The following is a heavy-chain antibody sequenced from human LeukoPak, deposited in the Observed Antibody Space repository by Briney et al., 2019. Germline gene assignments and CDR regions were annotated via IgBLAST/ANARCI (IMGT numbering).Heavy chain of an antibody. CDR3: AGDRSSSWTKMGAFDI. CDR1: GYTFTSYG. V-gene: IGHV1-18*01. CDR2: INAYNGNT. Sequence: ASVKVSCKASGYTFTSYGISWVRQAPGQGLEWMGWINAYNGNTNYAQKLQGRVTMTTDTSTSTAYMELRSLRSDDTAVYYCAGDRSSSWTKMGAFDIWGQGTMVTASS. J-gene: IGHJ3*02. D-gene: IGHD6-13*01.